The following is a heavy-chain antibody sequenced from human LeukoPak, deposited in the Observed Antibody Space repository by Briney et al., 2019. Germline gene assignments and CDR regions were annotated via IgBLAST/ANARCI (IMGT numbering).Heavy chain of an antibody. CDR2: IHSSGST. V-gene: IGHV4-4*07. Sequence: SESLSLTCSVSGGSINTYYWSCIRQPAGKGLEWIGRIHSSGSTHYNPSLKSRVTMSLDTSKNQFSLKLTSVTAADTAVYYCARDNDFFDYWGQGTLVTVSS. CDR3: ARDNDFFDY. J-gene: IGHJ4*02. CDR1: GGSINTYY.